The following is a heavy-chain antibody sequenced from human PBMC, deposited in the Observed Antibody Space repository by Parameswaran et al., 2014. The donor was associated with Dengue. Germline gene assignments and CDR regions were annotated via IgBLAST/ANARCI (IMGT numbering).Heavy chain of an antibody. CDR3: ARDPITLYYGMDV. J-gene: IGHJ6*02. V-gene: IGHV1-18*01. Sequence: RLVRQAPGQGLEWMGWISAYNGNTNYAQKLQGRVTMTTDTSTSTAYMELRSLRSDDTAVYYCARDPITLYYGMDVWGQGTTVTVSS. CDR2: ISAYNGNT.